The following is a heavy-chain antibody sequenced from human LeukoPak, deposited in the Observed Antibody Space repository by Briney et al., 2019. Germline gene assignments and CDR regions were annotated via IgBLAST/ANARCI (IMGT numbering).Heavy chain of an antibody. J-gene: IGHJ4*02. D-gene: IGHD3-22*01. CDR2: IWYDASNK. V-gene: IGHV3-33*03. CDR1: GFTFSSFG. CDR3: AGSRRYYYDSSGYHSTGQDY. Sequence: GRSLTLSCAASGFTFSSFGMHWVRQAPGKGLEWVAVIWYDASNKYYADSVKGRFTISRDNSKNTLYLQMNSLRAEDTAVYYCAGSRRYYYDSSGYHSTGQDYWGQGTLVTVSS.